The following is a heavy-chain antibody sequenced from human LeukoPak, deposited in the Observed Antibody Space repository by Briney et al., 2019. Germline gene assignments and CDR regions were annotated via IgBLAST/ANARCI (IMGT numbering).Heavy chain of an antibody. CDR3: ARDQSYGYYYDSSGYLLDY. CDR1: GFSFTGYW. V-gene: IGHV3-7*01. J-gene: IGHJ4*02. D-gene: IGHD3-22*01. Sequence: GGSLRLSCAASGFSFTGYWMTWVRQAPGKGLEWVANIKEDGSNKYYADSVKGRFTISRDNSKNTLYLQMNSLRAEDTAVYYCARDQSYGYYYDSSGYLLDYWGQGTLVTVSS. CDR2: IKEDGSNK.